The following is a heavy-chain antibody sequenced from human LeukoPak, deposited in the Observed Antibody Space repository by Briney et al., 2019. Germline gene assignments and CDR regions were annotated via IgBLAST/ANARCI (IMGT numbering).Heavy chain of an antibody. J-gene: IGHJ4*02. D-gene: IGHD6-13*01. CDR2: ISYDGINK. V-gene: IGHV3-30*04. CDR1: GFTFSSYA. Sequence: PGGSLRLSCAASGFTFSSYAMHWVRQAPGKGLEWVAIISYDGINKYYADSVKGRFTISRDNSKNKLYLQMNSLRAEDTAVYYCARDTGSWYFDYWGQGTLVTVSS. CDR3: ARDTGSWYFDY.